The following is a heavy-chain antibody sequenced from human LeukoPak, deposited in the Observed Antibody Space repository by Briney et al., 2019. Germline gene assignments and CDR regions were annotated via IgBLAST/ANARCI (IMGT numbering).Heavy chain of an antibody. CDR2: IYYSGST. CDR1: GGSISSGGYY. V-gene: IGHV4-31*03. Sequence: SQTLSLTCTVSGGSISSGGYYWSWIRQHPGKGLEWIGYIYYSGSTYYNPSLKSRVTISVDTSKYQFSLKLSSVTAADTAVYYCARVRGNWFDPWGQGTLVTVSS. J-gene: IGHJ5*02. CDR3: ARVRGNWFDP. D-gene: IGHD3-10*01.